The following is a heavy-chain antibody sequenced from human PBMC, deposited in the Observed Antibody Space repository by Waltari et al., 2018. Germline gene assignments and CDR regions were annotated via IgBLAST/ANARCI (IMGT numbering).Heavy chain of an antibody. CDR3: ARVGDYGGNQRGDY. D-gene: IGHD4-17*01. J-gene: IGHJ4*02. V-gene: IGHV1-69*02. CDR2: IIPILGIA. Sequence: QVQLVQSGAEVKKPGSSVKVSCKASGGTFSSYTISWVRQAPGQGLEWMGRIIPILGIANYAQKFQGRVKITADKATSTAYMELSSLRSEDTAVYYCARVGDYGGNQRGDYWGQGTLVTVSS. CDR1: GGTFSSYT.